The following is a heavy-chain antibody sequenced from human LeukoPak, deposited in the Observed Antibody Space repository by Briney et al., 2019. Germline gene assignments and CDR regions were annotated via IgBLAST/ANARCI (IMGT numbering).Heavy chain of an antibody. CDR2: IYYSGST. Sequence: SETLSLTCTVSGGSVSSGSYYWSWIRQPPGKGLEWIGYIYYSGSTNYNPSLKSRVTKSVDTSKNQFSLKLSSVTAADTAVYYCARATLLWFGELFTSFDYWGQGTLVTVSS. CDR1: GGSVSSGSYY. D-gene: IGHD3-10*01. J-gene: IGHJ4*02. V-gene: IGHV4-61*01. CDR3: ARATLLWFGELFTSFDY.